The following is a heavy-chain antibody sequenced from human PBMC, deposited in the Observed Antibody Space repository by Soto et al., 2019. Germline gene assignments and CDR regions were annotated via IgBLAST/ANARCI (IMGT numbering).Heavy chain of an antibody. D-gene: IGHD3-10*01. V-gene: IGHV1-69*06. CDR1: GGTFSSYA. J-gene: IGHJ6*02. CDR2: IIPIFGTA. Sequence: VASVKVSCKASGGTFSSYAISWVRQAPGQGLEWMGGIIPIFGTANYAQKFQGRVTITADKSTSTAYMELSSLRSEDTAVYYCARLNYYGSGSYSHYYYYYGMDVWGQGTTVTVSS. CDR3: ARLNYYGSGSYSHYYYYYGMDV.